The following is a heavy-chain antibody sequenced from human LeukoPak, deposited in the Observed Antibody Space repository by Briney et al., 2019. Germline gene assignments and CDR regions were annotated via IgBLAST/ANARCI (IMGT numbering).Heavy chain of an antibody. CDR3: ARAYSGFEAFDY. V-gene: IGHV1-2*02. CDR2: INPNSGGT. D-gene: IGHD5-12*01. J-gene: IGHJ4*02. Sequence: ASVKVSCKASGYIFTAYYMHWVRQAPGQGLEWMGWINPNSGGTNYAQKFQGRVTMTRDTSITTAYMDLSSLISDDTAVYYCARAYSGFEAFDYWGQGTLVTVSS. CDR1: GYIFTAYY.